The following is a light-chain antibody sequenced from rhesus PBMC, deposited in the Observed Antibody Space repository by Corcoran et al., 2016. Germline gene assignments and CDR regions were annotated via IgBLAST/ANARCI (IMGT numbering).Light chain of an antibody. CDR3: SSYAGSNTFI. V-gene: IGLV2-23*01. Sequence: QAALTQPPSVSGSPGQSVTISCTGTSNDVGGYDYVSWYQQHPGTAPKLMIYEVCKWPSGVSDRFSGSKSGNTASLTISGLQAEDEADYYCSSYAGSNTFIFGAGTRLTVL. J-gene: IGLJ1*01. CDR2: EVC. CDR1: SNDVGGYDY.